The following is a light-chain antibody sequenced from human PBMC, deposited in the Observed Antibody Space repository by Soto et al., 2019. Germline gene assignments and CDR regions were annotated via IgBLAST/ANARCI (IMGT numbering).Light chain of an antibody. J-gene: IGKJ2*01. V-gene: IGKV3-15*01. CDR3: QLYDRWPYT. CDR2: CAS. CDR1: LSVRTN. Sequence: VMTQSPATLSVSPGERATLSCRASLSVRTNLAWYQQKPGQAPRLLIYCASTRATGIPARFSGSESGTEFTFIITSLQSEAPALYVCQLYDRWPYTFGQGTKLEI.